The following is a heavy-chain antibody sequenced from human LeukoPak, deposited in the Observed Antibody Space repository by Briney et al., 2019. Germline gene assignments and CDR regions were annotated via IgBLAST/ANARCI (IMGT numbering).Heavy chain of an antibody. CDR1: GFTFGDYT. CDR2: INHSGST. V-gene: IGHV4-34*01. CDR3: ARDRGFQGVFDY. Sequence: LRLSCAASGFTFGDYTMSWVRQAPGKGLEWIGEINHSGSTNYNPSLKSRVTISVDTSKNQFSLKLSSVTAADTAVYYCARDRGFQGVFDYWGQGTLVTVSS. J-gene: IGHJ4*02. D-gene: IGHD3-10*01.